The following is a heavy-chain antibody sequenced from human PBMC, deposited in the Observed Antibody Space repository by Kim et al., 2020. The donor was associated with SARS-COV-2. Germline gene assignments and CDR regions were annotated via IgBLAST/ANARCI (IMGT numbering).Heavy chain of an antibody. J-gene: IGHJ4*02. D-gene: IGHD3-3*01. CDR2: INPSGGST. Sequence: ASVKVSCKASGYTFTSYYMHWVRQAPGQGLEWMGIINPSGGSTSYAQKFQGRVTMTRDTSTSTVYMELSSLRSEDTAVYYCAREYDFWSGYYKWPFYYWGQGTLVTVSS. CDR1: GYTFTSYY. V-gene: IGHV1-46*01. CDR3: AREYDFWSGYYKWPFYY.